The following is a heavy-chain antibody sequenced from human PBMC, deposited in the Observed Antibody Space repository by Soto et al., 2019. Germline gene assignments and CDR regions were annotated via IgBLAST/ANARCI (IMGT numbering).Heavy chain of an antibody. Sequence: QVQLVQSGGEVKRPGASVKVSCKTSGYTFSNYGITWVRQAPGQPLEWLGWISLYSDGTSCAQKFRGRVSMTTDTSTTTAYMELRSLRSDDTAVYYCARVVPGAEAWFGPWGQGTLVTVSS. CDR2: ISLYSDGT. V-gene: IGHV1-18*01. CDR3: ARVVPGAEAWFGP. CDR1: GYTFSNYG. J-gene: IGHJ5*02.